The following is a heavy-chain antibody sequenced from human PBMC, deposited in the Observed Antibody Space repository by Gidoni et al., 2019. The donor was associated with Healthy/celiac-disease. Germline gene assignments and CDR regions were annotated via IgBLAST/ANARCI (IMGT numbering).Heavy chain of an antibody. CDR2: IIPIFGTA. J-gene: IGHJ4*02. Sequence: QVQLVQSGAEVKKPGSSVKVSCKASGGPFSSYAISWVRQAPGQGLEWMGGIIPIFGTANDAQKFQGRVTITADESTSTAYMELSSLRSEDTAVYYCARGLNYDILTGKNPPVGYWGQGTLVTVSS. D-gene: IGHD3-9*01. V-gene: IGHV1-69*01. CDR1: GGPFSSYA. CDR3: ARGLNYDILTGKNPPVGY.